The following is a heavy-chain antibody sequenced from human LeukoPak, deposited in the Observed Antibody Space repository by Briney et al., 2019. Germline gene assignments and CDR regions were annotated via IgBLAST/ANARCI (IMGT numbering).Heavy chain of an antibody. J-gene: IGHJ4*02. CDR2: FDSEDGET. Sequence: GASVKVSCKVSGYTLTELSMHWVRQAPGKGLEWMGGFDSEDGETIYAQKFQGRVTMTEDTSTDTAYMELSSLRSEDTAVYYCATPSTYYYDRSGYYKYWGQGTLVTVSS. D-gene: IGHD3-22*01. CDR1: GYTLTELS. CDR3: ATPSTYYYDRSGYYKY. V-gene: IGHV1-24*01.